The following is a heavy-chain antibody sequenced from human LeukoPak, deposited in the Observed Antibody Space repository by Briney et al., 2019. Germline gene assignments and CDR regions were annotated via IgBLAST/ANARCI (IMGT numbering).Heavy chain of an antibody. D-gene: IGHD6-13*01. CDR3: ARGRVSSNTWYSTYYYYFYMDV. CDR2: IYYSGST. CDR1: GGSTSNTTYY. J-gene: IGHJ6*03. V-gene: IGHV4-39*07. Sequence: SETLSLTCTVSGGSTSNTTYYWVWIRQPPGKGLEYIGSIYYSGSTNYNPSLNSRVTISRDTSKNHFSLELTSATAADTAVYFCARGRVSSNTWYSTYYYYFYMDVWGKGTTVTVSS.